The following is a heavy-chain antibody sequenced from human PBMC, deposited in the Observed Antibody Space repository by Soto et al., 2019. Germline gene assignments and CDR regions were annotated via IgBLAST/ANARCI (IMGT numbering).Heavy chain of an antibody. CDR2: ISSSGGYI. CDR3: ARDSWSQYCSSSSCPLGY. V-gene: IGHV3-21*01. Sequence: GGSLRLSCAASGFTFSSYAMSWVRQAPGKGLEWVSAISSSGGYIYYADSVKGRFTISRDNAKNSLYLQMNSLRAEDTAVYYCARDSWSQYCSSSSCPLGYWGQGTLVTVFS. CDR1: GFTFSSYA. J-gene: IGHJ4*02. D-gene: IGHD2-2*01.